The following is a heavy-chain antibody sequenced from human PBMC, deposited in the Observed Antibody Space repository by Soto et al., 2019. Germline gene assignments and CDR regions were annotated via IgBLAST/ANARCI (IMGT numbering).Heavy chain of an antibody. CDR3: ARGGLAARKGRWFDP. CDR2: IHYSGST. CDR1: GDSISSYY. J-gene: IGHJ5*02. Sequence: ETLSLTCTVSGDSISSYYWGWIRQPPGKGLEWIGYIHYSGSTNYNPSLKSRVTISVDTPKNQFSLKVNSMTAADTAVYYCARGGLAARKGRWFDPWGQGTLVTVSS. D-gene: IGHD6-6*01. V-gene: IGHV4-59*01.